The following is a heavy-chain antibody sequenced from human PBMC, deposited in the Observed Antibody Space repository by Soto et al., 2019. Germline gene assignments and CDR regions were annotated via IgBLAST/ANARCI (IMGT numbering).Heavy chain of an antibody. J-gene: IGHJ4*02. D-gene: IGHD3-10*01. CDR1: GGSISSSSYY. CDR3: ARESGAASDY. Sequence: PSETLSLTCTVSGGSISSSSYYWGWIRQPPGKGLEWIGSIYYSGSTYYNPSLKSRVTIPVDTSKNQFSLKLSSVTAADTAVYYCARESGAASDYWGQGTLVTVSS. CDR2: IYYSGST. V-gene: IGHV4-39*01.